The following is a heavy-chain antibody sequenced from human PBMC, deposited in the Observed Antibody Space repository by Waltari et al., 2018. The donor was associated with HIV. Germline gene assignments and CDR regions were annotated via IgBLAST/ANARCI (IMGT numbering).Heavy chain of an antibody. D-gene: IGHD3-3*01. CDR3: ARAGVVPALFDL. V-gene: IGHV4-38-2*01. J-gene: IGHJ2*01. CDR1: GYSISSDDN. Sequence: QVQLQESGPGLLKPSETLSLTCVVSGYSISSDDNGGWVRQPPGKGLEWIGSVYHSGGTLHNPSLNSRVTISIDTSKSQFSLKLSSVTAADTAVYFCARAGVVPALFDLWGRGTLVTVSS. CDR2: VYHSGGT.